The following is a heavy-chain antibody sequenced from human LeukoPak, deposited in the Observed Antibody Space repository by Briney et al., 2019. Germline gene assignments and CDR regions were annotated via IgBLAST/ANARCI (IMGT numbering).Heavy chain of an antibody. CDR2: IYYSGST. Sequence: SETLSLTCTVSGGSISSHYWNWIRQPPGKGLEWIGYIYYSGSTNYNPSLKSRVTISVDTSKNQFSLTLNSVTAADMAVYYCARGGCYGDDCRFDPWGQGTLVTVSS. CDR1: GGSISSHY. J-gene: IGHJ5*02. CDR3: ARGGCYGDDCRFDP. D-gene: IGHD4-17*01. V-gene: IGHV4-59*11.